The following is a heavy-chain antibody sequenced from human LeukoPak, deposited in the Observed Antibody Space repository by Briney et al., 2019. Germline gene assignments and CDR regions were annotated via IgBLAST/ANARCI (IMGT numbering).Heavy chain of an antibody. J-gene: IGHJ6*02. D-gene: IGHD1-26*01. V-gene: IGHV4-59*01. CDR3: ARSTWALEGYGMDV. CDR2: IYYSGST. CDR1: GGSISSYY. Sequence: SEALSLTCTVSGGSISSYYWSWIRQPPGKGLEWIGYIYYSGSTNYNPSLKSRVTISVDTSKNQFSLKLSSVTAADTAVYYCARSTWALEGYGMDVWGQGTTVTVSS.